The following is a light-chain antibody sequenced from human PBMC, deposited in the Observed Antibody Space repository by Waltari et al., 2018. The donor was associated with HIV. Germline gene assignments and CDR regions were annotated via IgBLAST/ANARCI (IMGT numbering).Light chain of an antibody. CDR1: SSNIGNNY. CDR2: DNN. V-gene: IGLV1-51*01. Sequence: QSVLTQPPSVSAAPGQKVTISCSGTSSNIGNNYVSWYQQLPGTAPKLLIYDNNQRPSGIPDRFSGSKSGTSATLGITGLQTGDEADYYCGTWDSNLSDGNVVFGGGTKLTVL. J-gene: IGLJ2*01. CDR3: GTWDSNLSDGNVV.